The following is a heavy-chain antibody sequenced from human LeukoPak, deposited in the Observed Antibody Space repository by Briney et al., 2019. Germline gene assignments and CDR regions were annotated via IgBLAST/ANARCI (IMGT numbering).Heavy chain of an antibody. J-gene: IGHJ4*02. CDR2: IYYSGST. CDR3: ARDSYDYVWGSYLLF. CDR1: GGSISSGDYF. V-gene: IGHV4-30-4*01. Sequence: PSETLSLTCTVSGGSISSGDYFWSWIRQPPGKGLEWIGYIYYSGSTSYNPSLKSRVTIPLDTSKNQFSLKLSSVTAADTAVYYCARDSYDYVWGSYLLFWGQGTLVTVSS. D-gene: IGHD3-16*02.